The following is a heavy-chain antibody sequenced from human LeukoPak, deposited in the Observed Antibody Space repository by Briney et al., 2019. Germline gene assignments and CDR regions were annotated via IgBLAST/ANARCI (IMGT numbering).Heavy chain of an antibody. CDR3: ARAYYDSSGYYYGGPLDAFDI. CDR2: ISSSGSTI. V-gene: IGHV3-11*01. J-gene: IGHJ3*02. D-gene: IGHD3-22*01. Sequence: PGGSLRLSCAASGFTFSDYYMSWIRQAPGKGLEWVSYISSSGSTIYYADSVKGRFTISRDNAKNSLYLQMNSLRAEDAAVYYCARAYYDSSGYYYGGPLDAFDIWGQGTMVTVSS. CDR1: GFTFSDYY.